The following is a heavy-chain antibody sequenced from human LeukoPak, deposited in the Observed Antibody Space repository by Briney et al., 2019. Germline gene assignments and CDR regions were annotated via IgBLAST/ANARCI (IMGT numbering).Heavy chain of an antibody. CDR3: AGRYCTNGVCPYYYYYYGMDV. V-gene: IGHV4-59*08. D-gene: IGHD2-8*01. CDR2: IHYSGST. Sequence: SETLSLTCTASGGSISSYYWSWIRQPPGKGLEWIGYIHYSGSTKYNPSLKSRVTISLDTSKNQFSLKLSSVTAADTAVYYGAGRYCTNGVCPYYYYYYGMDVWGQGTTVTVSS. CDR1: GGSISSYY. J-gene: IGHJ6*02.